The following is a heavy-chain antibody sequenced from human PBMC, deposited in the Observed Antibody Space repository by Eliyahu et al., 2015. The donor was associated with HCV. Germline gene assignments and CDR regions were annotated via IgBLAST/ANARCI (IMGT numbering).Heavy chain of an antibody. Sequence: VKVSCKASGGTFSSNSISWVRQAPGQGLEWMGRIIPIVGITKYAQKFQGRVTITADKSTTTAYMELSSLRSEDTAVYYCAREAGDGYNPYYFDYWGQGTLVTVSS. J-gene: IGHJ4*02. V-gene: IGHV1-69*04. CDR3: AREAGDGYNPYYFDY. D-gene: IGHD5-24*01. CDR2: IIPIVGIT. CDR1: GGTFSSNS.